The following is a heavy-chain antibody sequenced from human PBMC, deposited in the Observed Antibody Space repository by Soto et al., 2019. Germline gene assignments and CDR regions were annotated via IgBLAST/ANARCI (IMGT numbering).Heavy chain of an antibody. V-gene: IGHV3-74*01. CDR2: ISGDGSRA. D-gene: IGHD2-15*01. J-gene: IGHJ4*02. CDR3: ARGGNGGSFDY. Sequence: EVQLVESGGGLVQPGGSLRLSCAVSGFTLSKFWMHWVRQAPGKGLEWVSRISGDGSRAVYADSVKGRFTISRDDAKNTLYLQMNSLRAEDTAVYFCARGGNGGSFDYWAQGALVTVSS. CDR1: GFTLSKFW.